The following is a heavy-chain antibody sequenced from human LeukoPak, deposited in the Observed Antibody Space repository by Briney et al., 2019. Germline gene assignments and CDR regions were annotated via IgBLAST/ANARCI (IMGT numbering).Heavy chain of an antibody. CDR3: ARDHCSSTSCYPYYFDY. CDR2: ISSSSSYI. J-gene: IGHJ4*02. Sequence: GGSLRLSCAASGFTFSSYSMNWVRQAPGKGLEWVSSISSSSSYIYYADSVKGRFTISRDNAKNSLYLQMSSLRAEDTAVYYCARDHCSSTSCYPYYFDYWGQGTLVTVSS. V-gene: IGHV3-21*01. CDR1: GFTFSSYS. D-gene: IGHD2-2*01.